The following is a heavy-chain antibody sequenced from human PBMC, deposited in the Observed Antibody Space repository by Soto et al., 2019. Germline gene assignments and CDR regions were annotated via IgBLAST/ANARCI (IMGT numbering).Heavy chain of an antibody. Sequence: PGGSLRLSCAASGFTFDAYAMPWVRKVPGKGLEWVSGINWNSGSIGYGDSVKGRFAISRDNAKNALHLQMNSLSAEDTAFYYCVKDESINWYSGHFRHWGQGTLVTVSS. V-gene: IGHV3-9*01. D-gene: IGHD6-13*01. CDR2: INWNSGSI. CDR1: GFTFDAYA. CDR3: VKDESINWYSGHFRH. J-gene: IGHJ1*01.